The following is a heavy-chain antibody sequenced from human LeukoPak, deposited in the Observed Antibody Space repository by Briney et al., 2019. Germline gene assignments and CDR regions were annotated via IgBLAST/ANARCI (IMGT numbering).Heavy chain of an antibody. V-gene: IGHV3-30-3*01. J-gene: IGHJ4*02. CDR3: ARDSVLFDY. CDR1: GFTFSSYA. D-gene: IGHD6-6*01. CDR2: ISYDGSNK. Sequence: PGGSLRLSCAASGFTFSSYAMHWVRQAPGKGLEWVAVISYDGSNKYYADSVKGRFTISRDNSKNTLYLQMNSLRAEDTAVYYCARDSVLFDYWGQGTPVTVSS.